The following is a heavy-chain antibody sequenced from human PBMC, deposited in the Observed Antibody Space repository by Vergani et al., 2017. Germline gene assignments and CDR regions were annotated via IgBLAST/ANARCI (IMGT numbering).Heavy chain of an antibody. Sequence: QVQLVQSGAEVKKPGASVKVSCKASGYTFTGYYMHWVRQAPGQGLEWMGWINPNNGGTNYAQKFQGRVTMTRDTSISTAYMELSRLRSDDTAVYYCAREGGDDLNWFDPWGQGTLVTVSS. D-gene: IGHD3-16*01. CDR2: INPNNGGT. CDR1: GYTFTGYY. CDR3: AREGGDDLNWFDP. V-gene: IGHV1-2*02. J-gene: IGHJ5*02.